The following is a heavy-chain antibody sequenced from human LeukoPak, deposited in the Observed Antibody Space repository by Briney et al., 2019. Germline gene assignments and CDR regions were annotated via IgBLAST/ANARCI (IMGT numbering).Heavy chain of an antibody. V-gene: IGHV3-9*01. CDR2: ISWNSGTI. D-gene: IGHD3-22*01. CDR3: AKGAPKVYSDSSGYYVSYDY. Sequence: GRSLRLSCAASGFNFDDYAMYWVRQAPGKGLELVLGISWNSGTIGYTDSVKGRFTISRDNAKNSLYLQMNSLRAEDTALYYCAKGAPKVYSDSSGYYVSYDYWGQGTLVTVSS. J-gene: IGHJ4*02. CDR1: GFNFDDYA.